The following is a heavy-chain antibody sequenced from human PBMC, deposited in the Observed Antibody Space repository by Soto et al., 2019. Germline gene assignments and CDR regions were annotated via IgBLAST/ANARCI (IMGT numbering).Heavy chain of an antibody. Sequence: PSETLSLTCFVSGVSVTSHHWSWIRQFPGQGLEWIAYTSYTGNTNYNPSLQSRVTISLDTSKNPLSLKLTSMTAADTAVYYCARQLLYYGFWSGYSRYGMDVWGQGTTVTVSS. CDR1: GVSVTSHH. D-gene: IGHD3-3*01. CDR2: TSYTGNT. J-gene: IGHJ6*02. CDR3: ARQLLYYGFWSGYSRYGMDV. V-gene: IGHV4-59*08.